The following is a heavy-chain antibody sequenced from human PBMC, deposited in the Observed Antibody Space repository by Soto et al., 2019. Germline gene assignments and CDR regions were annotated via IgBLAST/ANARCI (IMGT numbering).Heavy chain of an antibody. J-gene: IGHJ6*02. D-gene: IGHD3-3*01. Sequence: QPGGTLTLSCAGSGFTIGTYSMNCVRQAAGEGLVWIAYICYDSDTRQYADSVKSRSTISRDTAKNSLYLQMNSLRDEDTAVYYCARLYYDYVWGPGTTVNVSS. CDR1: GFTIGTYS. V-gene: IGHV3-48*02. CDR3: ARLYYDYV. CDR2: ICYDSDTR.